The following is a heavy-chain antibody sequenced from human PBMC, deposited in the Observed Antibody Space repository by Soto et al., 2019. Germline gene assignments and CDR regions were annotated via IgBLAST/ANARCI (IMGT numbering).Heavy chain of an antibody. CDR3: ATHYYDSDGYNYLDY. J-gene: IGHJ4*02. V-gene: IGHV4-59*01. Sequence: SETLSLTCTVSGDSISRFYWNWIRQPPGKGLEWLGYIYYTGSTNYNPSLKSRVTISIDTSKNQFSLKLSSVSAADTAVYYCATHYYDSDGYNYLDYWGQGTLVTVSS. CDR1: GDSISRFY. CDR2: IYYTGST. D-gene: IGHD3-22*01.